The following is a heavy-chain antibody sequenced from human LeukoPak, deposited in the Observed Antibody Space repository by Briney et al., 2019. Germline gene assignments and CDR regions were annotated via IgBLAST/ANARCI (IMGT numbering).Heavy chain of an antibody. Sequence: PSETLSLTCTVSGGSVSSYYWSWIRQPPGKGLEWIGYIYYTEITNYNPSLKSRVTISIDMAKNHLSLKLSSVTAADTAVYYCASTSAMVYFDYWGQGTLVTVSS. D-gene: IGHD5-18*01. V-gene: IGHV4-59*02. J-gene: IGHJ4*02. CDR3: ASTSAMVYFDY. CDR2: IYYTEIT. CDR1: GGSVSSYY.